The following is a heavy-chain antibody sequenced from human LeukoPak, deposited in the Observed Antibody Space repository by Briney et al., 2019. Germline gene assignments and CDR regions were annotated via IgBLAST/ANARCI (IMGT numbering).Heavy chain of an antibody. CDR2: ISGSGVGT. V-gene: IGHV3-23*01. CDR3: AKASAMIVVVSKHFDY. J-gene: IGHJ4*02. D-gene: IGHD3-22*01. CDR1: VFTFSSYG. Sequence: PGGTLRLSCAASVFTFSSYGMSWVRQAPGKGLEWVSSISGSGVGTYYADSVKGRFTISRDNSKNTLYLQMNSLRAEDTAVYYCAKASAMIVVVSKHFDYWGQGTLVTVSS.